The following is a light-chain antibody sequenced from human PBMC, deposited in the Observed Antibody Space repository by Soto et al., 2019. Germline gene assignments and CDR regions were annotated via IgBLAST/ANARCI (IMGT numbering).Light chain of an antibody. CDR3: QQYGRSRYT. V-gene: IGKV3-20*01. J-gene: IGKJ2*01. CDR1: QRVSSSY. CDR2: GAS. Sequence: EIVLTQSPGTLSLSPGERATLSCRASQRVSSSYLAWYQQKPGQAPRLLIYGASSRATGIPDRFSGSGSGTDFILTISRLEPEDFAVYYCQQYGRSRYTFGQGTKLEIK.